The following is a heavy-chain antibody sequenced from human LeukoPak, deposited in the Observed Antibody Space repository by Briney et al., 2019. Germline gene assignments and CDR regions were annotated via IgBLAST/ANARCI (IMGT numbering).Heavy chain of an antibody. J-gene: IGHJ4*02. CDR3: ASTGRGSPYYFDY. CDR1: GGSISSSSYY. D-gene: IGHD6-6*01. Sequence: SETLSLTCTVSGGSISSSSYYWGWIRQPPGKGLEWIGSIYYSGSTYYNPSLKSRVTISVDTSKNQFSLKLSSVTAADTAVYYCASTGRGSPYYFDYWGQGTLVTVSS. CDR2: IYYSGST. V-gene: IGHV4-39*01.